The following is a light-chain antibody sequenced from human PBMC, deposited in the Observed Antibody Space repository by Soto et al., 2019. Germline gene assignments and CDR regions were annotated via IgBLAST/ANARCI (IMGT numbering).Light chain of an antibody. CDR1: SSDVGGYNY. Sequence: QSALTQPASVSGSPGQSITISCTGTSSDVGGYNYVSWYQHHPGKAPKLMIYEVINRPSGLSNRFSGSKSGNTASLTISELQAEDEADYYCSSYTTSNTDVFGTGTKITVL. CDR3: SSYTTSNTDV. V-gene: IGLV2-14*01. CDR2: EVI. J-gene: IGLJ1*01.